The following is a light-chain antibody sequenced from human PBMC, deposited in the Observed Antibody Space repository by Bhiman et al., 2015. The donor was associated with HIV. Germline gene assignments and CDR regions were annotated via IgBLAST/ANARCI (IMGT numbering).Light chain of an antibody. CDR1: KLGDKY. V-gene: IGLV3-1*01. Sequence: SYDLTQPPSMSVSPGQTASITCSGDKLGDKYACWYQQKPGQSPVLVIYQDSKRPSGIPERFSGSNSGNTATLTISGTQAMDEADYYCQAWDSSTAVFGGGTKLTVL. CDR2: QDS. J-gene: IGLJ2*01. CDR3: QAWDSSTAV.